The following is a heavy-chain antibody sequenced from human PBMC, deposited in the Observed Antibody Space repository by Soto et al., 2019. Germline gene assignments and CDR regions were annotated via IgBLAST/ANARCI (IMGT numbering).Heavy chain of an antibody. CDR2: ISSSSSTI. D-gene: IGHD6-13*01. CDR1: GFTFSSYG. CDR3: AREVEQQLVRHNWFDP. Sequence: GGSLRLSCAASGFTFSSYGMHWVRQAPGKGLEWVSYISSSSSTIYYADSVKGRFTISRDNAKNSLYLQMNSLRDEDTAVYYCAREVEQQLVRHNWFDPWGQGTLVTVSS. V-gene: IGHV3-48*02. J-gene: IGHJ5*02.